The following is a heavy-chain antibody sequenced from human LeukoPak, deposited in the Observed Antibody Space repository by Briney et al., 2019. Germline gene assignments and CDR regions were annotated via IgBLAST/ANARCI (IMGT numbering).Heavy chain of an antibody. CDR2: ISSSGYYI. CDR1: GFTFSRYT. J-gene: IGHJ4*02. Sequence: GGSLRLSCAASGFTFSRYTMNWVRQAPGKGLEWVSSISSSGYYIYQADSVKGRFTISRDNAKNSLYLQMDSLRAEDTAVYYCAREARYCSSSSCDYFDYWGQGTLVTVSS. CDR3: AREARYCSSSSCDYFDY. V-gene: IGHV3-21*01. D-gene: IGHD2-2*01.